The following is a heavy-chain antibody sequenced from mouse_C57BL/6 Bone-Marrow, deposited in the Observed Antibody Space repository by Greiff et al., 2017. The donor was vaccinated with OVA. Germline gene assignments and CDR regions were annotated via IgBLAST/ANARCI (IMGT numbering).Heavy chain of an antibody. D-gene: IGHD1-1*01. Sequence: EVMLVESEGGLVQPGSSLKLSCTASGFTFSDYYMAWVRQVPEKGLEWVANINYDGSSTCYLDSLKSRFIFSRDNAKNILYLQMSSLKSEDTDTYYGERGRHYDGTYFDYWGQGTTLTVSS. V-gene: IGHV5-16*01. J-gene: IGHJ2*01. CDR2: INYDGSST. CDR1: GFTFSDYY. CDR3: ERGRHYDGTYFDY.